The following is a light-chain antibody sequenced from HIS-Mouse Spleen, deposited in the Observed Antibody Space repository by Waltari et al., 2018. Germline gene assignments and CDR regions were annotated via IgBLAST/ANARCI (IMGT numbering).Light chain of an antibody. CDR3: YSTDSSGNHRV. Sequence: SYELTQPPSVSVSPGQTARITCSGEALRKNSTYRYQQKSGQAPVLVIYEDSKRPSGIPERFSGSSSGTMATLTISGAQVEDEADYYCYSTDSSGNHRVFGGGTKLTVL. V-gene: IGLV3-10*01. J-gene: IGLJ2*01. CDR1: ALRKNS. CDR2: EDS.